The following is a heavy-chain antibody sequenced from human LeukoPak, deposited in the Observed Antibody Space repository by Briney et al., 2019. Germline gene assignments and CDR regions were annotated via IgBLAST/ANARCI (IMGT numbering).Heavy chain of an antibody. V-gene: IGHV2-70*04. J-gene: IGHJ4*02. D-gene: IGHD3-10*01. CDR3: ARTRTDSMIRGGFDY. Sequence: SGPTLVNPTQTLTLTCTFSGFSLNTNGTRVNWIRQPPGKALEWLARIDWDDTKYFSTSLKTRLTISKDTSKNQVVLTMTNMDPVDTATYFCARTRTDSMIRGGFDYWGQGILVTVSS. CDR1: GFSLNTNGTR. CDR2: IDWDDTK.